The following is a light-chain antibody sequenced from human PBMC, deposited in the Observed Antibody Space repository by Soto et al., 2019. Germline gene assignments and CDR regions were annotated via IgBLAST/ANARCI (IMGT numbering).Light chain of an antibody. CDR1: SSNIGNNY. V-gene: IGLV1-51*01. Sequence: QSVLTQPPSVSAAPGQKVTISCSGSSSNIGNNYVSWYQQLPGTAPKLLIYDNNKRPSGIPDRFSCSKSGTSATLGITGLQTGDEADYYCGTLDSSLSAGVFGGGTKLTVL. J-gene: IGLJ2*01. CDR3: GTLDSSLSAGV. CDR2: DNN.